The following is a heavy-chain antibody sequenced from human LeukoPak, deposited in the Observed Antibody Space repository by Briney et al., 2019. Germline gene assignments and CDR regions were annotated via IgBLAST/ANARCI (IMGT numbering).Heavy chain of an antibody. CDR3: VSWAGKYYETSDYFLVSTNS. CDR2: ISEDGSSK. J-gene: IGHJ4*02. V-gene: IGHV3-7*01. CDR1: GFTFSKYW. D-gene: IGHD3-22*01. Sequence: GGPLRLSCAASGFTFSKYWMSWIRQAPGKGLEWAAHISEDGSSKYYVDSVKGRFTISRANAKNSLYLQRNSLRVEDTAVYYCVSWAGKYYETSDYFLVSTNSWGQGTLVTVSS.